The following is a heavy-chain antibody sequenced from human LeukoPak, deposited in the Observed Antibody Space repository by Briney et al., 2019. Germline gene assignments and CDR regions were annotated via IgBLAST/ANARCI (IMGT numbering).Heavy chain of an antibody. Sequence: GGSLRLSCTASGFTFGDYAMSWVRQAPGKGLEWVGFIRSKAYGGTTEYAASVKGRFTISRDDSKSIAYLQMNSLKTEDTAVYYCTREGFGWANRGGTDAFDIWGQGTMVTVSS. CDR1: GFTFGDYA. CDR3: TREGFGWANRGGTDAFDI. V-gene: IGHV3-49*04. D-gene: IGHD6-19*01. J-gene: IGHJ3*02. CDR2: IRSKAYGGTT.